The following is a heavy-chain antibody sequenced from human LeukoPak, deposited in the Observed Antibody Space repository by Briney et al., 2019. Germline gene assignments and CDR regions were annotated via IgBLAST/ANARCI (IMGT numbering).Heavy chain of an antibody. CDR2: VSGSGSTV. D-gene: IGHD1-26*01. CDR1: GFTFSDHI. V-gene: IGHV3-48*01. Sequence: SGGSLRLSCAASGFTFSDHIMNWVRQLPGKRLEWVAYVSGSGSTVYYADSVKGRFTISRDNGKSSLYLQMNSLRAEDTAVYYCARDQGGSYFDYWGQGTLVTVSS. CDR3: ARDQGGSYFDY. J-gene: IGHJ4*02.